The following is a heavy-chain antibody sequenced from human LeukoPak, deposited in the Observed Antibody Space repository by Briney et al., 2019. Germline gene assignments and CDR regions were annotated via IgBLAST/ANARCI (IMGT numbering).Heavy chain of an antibody. CDR3: ARVPYGSGSEYYFDY. CDR1: GFTFSSYA. Sequence: GGSLRLSCAASGFTFSSYAMHWVRQAPGKGLEWVAVISYDGSNKYYADSVKGRFTISRDNSKNTLYLQMNSLRAEDTAVYYCARVPYGSGSEYYFDYWGQGTLVTVSS. D-gene: IGHD3-10*01. J-gene: IGHJ4*02. V-gene: IGHV3-30-3*01. CDR2: ISYDGSNK.